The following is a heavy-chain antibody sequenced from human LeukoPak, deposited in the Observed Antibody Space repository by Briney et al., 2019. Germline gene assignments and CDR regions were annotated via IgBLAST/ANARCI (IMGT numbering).Heavy chain of an antibody. J-gene: IGHJ4*02. CDR1: GFTVSRSY. Sequence: PGGSLRLSCAASGFTVSRSYISLVRQAPGKGLEWVSVIYTSGNTYYADSVKGRFTISRDNSKNTLYLQMNSLRAEDTAVYYCARAPFYFDSSNYPSFDYWGQGTLVTVSS. CDR2: IYTSGNT. CDR3: ARAPFYFDSSNYPSFDY. D-gene: IGHD3-22*01. V-gene: IGHV3-53*01.